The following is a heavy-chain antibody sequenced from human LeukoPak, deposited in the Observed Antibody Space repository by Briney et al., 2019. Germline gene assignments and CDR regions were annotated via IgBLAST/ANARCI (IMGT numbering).Heavy chain of an antibody. D-gene: IGHD3-22*01. V-gene: IGHV3-53*01. CDR2: IYSGGST. J-gene: IGHJ4*02. CDR1: GFTVSSNY. Sequence: GGSLRLSCAASGFTVSSNYMSWVRQAPGKGLEWVSVIYSGGSTYYADSVKGRFTISRDNSKNTLYLQMNSLRAEDTAVYYCAKWEYYYDSSGYYPYDYWGQGTLVTVSS. CDR3: AKWEYYYDSSGYYPYDY.